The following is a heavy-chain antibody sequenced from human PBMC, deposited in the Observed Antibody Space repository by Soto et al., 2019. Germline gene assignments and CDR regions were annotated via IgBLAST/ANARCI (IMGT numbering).Heavy chain of an antibody. D-gene: IGHD4-17*01. V-gene: IGHV4-59*01. CDR3: ARIYGEERGYFQH. J-gene: IGHJ1*01. CDR2: IYYSGST. Sequence: SETLSLTCTVSGGSISSYYWSWIRQPPGKGLEWIGYIYYSGSTNYNPSLNSRVTISVDTSKNQFSLKLSSVTAADTAVYYCARIYGEERGYFQHWGQGTLVTVSS. CDR1: GGSISSYY.